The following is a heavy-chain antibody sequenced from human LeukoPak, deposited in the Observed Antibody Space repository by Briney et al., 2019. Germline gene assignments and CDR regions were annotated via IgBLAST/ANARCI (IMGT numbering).Heavy chain of an antibody. CDR1: GGSISSSSYY. D-gene: IGHD1-26*01. CDR3: ARQGVGATDC. J-gene: IGHJ4*02. Sequence: SETLSLTCTVSGGSISSSSYYWAWIRQSPGKGLEWIGSITYSGSTYYNPSLESRVTISVDTSKNQFSLRLISVTAVDTAVYYCARQGVGATDCWGQGTLVTVSS. V-gene: IGHV4-39*01. CDR2: ITYSGST.